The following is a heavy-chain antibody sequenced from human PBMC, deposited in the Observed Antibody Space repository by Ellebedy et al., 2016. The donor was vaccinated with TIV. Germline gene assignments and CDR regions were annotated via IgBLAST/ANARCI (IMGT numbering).Heavy chain of an antibody. D-gene: IGHD6-13*01. CDR3: ARRRPIAAATYDSRAHDAFDI. J-gene: IGHJ3*02. V-gene: IGHV3-30*04. CDR2: ISYDGSNK. CDR1: GFTFSSYA. Sequence: GGSLRLSXAASGFTFSSYAMHWVRQAPGKGLEWVAVISYDGSNKYYADSVKGRFTISRDNSKNTLYLQMNSLRAEDTAVYYCARRRPIAAATYDSRAHDAFDIWGQGTMVTVSS.